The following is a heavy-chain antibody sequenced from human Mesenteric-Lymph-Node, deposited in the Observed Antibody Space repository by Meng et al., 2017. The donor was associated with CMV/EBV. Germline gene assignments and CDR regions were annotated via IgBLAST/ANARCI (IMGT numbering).Heavy chain of an antibody. CDR1: GYSFTSYW. J-gene: IGHJ3*02. CDR3: AREFVFGHSGDAFDI. Sequence: KVSCKGSGYSFTSYWIGWVRQMPGKGLEWMGIIYPGDSDTRYSPSFQGQVTISADKSISTAYLQWSSLKASDTAMYYCAREFVFGHSGDAFDIWGQGTMVTVSS. D-gene: IGHD3-3*01. V-gene: IGHV5-51*01. CDR2: IYPGDSDT.